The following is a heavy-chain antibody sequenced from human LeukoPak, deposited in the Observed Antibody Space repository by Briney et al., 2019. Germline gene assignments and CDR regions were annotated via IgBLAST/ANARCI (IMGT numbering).Heavy chain of an antibody. D-gene: IGHD3-3*01. V-gene: IGHV3-30*18. CDR1: GFTFSSYG. CDR3: AKYDFSSGYIDY. J-gene: IGHJ4*02. Sequence: GGSLRLSCAASGFTFSSYGMHWVRQAPGKGLEWVAVISYDGSNKYYADSVKGRFTISRDNSKNTLYLQMNSLRAEDTAVYYCAKYDFSSGYIDYWGQGTLVTVSS. CDR2: ISYDGSNK.